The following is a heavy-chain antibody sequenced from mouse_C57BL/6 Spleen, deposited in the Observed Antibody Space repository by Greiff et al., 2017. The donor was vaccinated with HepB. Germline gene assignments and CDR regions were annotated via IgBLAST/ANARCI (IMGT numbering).Heavy chain of an antibody. CDR3: ALITTAVAPYFDV. CDR2: INPSSGYT. D-gene: IGHD1-1*01. V-gene: IGHV1-7*01. Sequence: VKLQQSGAELAKPGASVKLSCKASGYTFTSYWMHWVKQRPGQGLEWIGYINPSSGYTKYNQKFKDKATLTADKSSSTAYMQLSSLTYEDSAVYYCALITTAVAPYFDVWGTGTTVTVSS. CDR1: GYTFTSYW. J-gene: IGHJ1*03.